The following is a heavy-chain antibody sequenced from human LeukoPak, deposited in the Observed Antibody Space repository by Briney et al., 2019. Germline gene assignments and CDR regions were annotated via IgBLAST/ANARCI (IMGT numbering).Heavy chain of an antibody. Sequence: SVKVSCKASGGTFSSYAISWVQQAPGQGLEWMGRIIPIFGTANYAQKFQGRVTITTDESTSTAYMELSSLRSEDTAVYYCAAGEGYCSSTSCYNFDYWGQGTLVTVSS. CDR3: AAGEGYCSSTSCYNFDY. CDR1: GGTFSSYA. CDR2: IIPIFGTA. J-gene: IGHJ4*02. V-gene: IGHV1-69*05. D-gene: IGHD2-2*02.